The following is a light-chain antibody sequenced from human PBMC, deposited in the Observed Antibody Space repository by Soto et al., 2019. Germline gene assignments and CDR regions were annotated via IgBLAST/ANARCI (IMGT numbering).Light chain of an antibody. CDR2: GNS. Sequence: QAVVTQPPSVSGAPGQRVTISCTGSSSNIGAGYDVHWYQQLPGTAPKLLIYGNSNRPSGVPDRFSGSKSGTSASLAITGLQAEDGADYYCQSYDSRLSWVFGGGTKLTVL. J-gene: IGLJ3*02. CDR3: QSYDSRLSWV. CDR1: SSNIGAGYD. V-gene: IGLV1-40*01.